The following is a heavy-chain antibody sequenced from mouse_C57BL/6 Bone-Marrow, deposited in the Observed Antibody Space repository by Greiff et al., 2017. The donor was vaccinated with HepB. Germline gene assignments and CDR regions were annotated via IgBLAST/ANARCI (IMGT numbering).Heavy chain of an antibody. J-gene: IGHJ3*01. CDR1: GYTFTSYW. Sequence: QVQLQQPGAELVMPGASVKLSCKASGYTFTSYWMHWVKQRPGQGLEWIGEIDPSDSYTNYNQKFKGKSTLTVDKSSSTAYMQLSSLTSEDSAVYYCAREDGTTANYRIWFAYWGQGTLVTVSA. V-gene: IGHV1-69*01. D-gene: IGHD1-2*01. CDR2: IDPSDSYT. CDR3: AREDGTTANYRIWFAY.